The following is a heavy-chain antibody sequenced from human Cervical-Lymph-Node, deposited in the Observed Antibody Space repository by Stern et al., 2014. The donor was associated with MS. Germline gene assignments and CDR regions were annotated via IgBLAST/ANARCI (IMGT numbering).Heavy chain of an antibody. CDR2: ISFNGRNI. CDR1: KFLFSTYG. CDR3: PRDERDQLQFTMKTEYDF. J-gene: IGHJ4*02. Sequence: VQLVESGGGVVQPGRSLRLSCETSKFLFSTYGMHWVRQAPGKGLEWVAGISFNGRNIQYAESVKGRFTISRDNSKRTLFLQMSSLRIEDTALYLCPRDERDQLQFTMKTEYDFWGQGTLVTVSS. V-gene: IGHV3-30*03. D-gene: IGHD5-24*01.